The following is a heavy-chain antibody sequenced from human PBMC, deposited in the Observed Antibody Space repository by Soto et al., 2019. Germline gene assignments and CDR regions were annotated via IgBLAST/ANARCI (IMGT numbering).Heavy chain of an antibody. Sequence: PGESLKISCEGSGYSFTNYWIGWVRQTPGKGLEWMGIIYPGDSDTRYSPSFQGHVTISADKSIRTAYLQWSSLKASDTAMYYCARSSAISGGADNWGQGTLVTVSS. V-gene: IGHV5-51*01. CDR3: ARSSAISGGADN. CDR1: GYSFTNYW. D-gene: IGHD2-2*02. CDR2: IYPGDSDT. J-gene: IGHJ4*02.